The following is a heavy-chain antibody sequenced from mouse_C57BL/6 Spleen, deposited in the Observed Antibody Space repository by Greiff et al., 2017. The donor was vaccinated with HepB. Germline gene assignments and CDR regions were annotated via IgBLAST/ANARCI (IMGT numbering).Heavy chain of an antibody. J-gene: IGHJ1*03. CDR2: ISDGGSYT. V-gene: IGHV5-4*03. CDR3: AKRGDGSSHWYFDV. D-gene: IGHD1-1*01. Sequence: EVMLVESGGGLVKPGGSLKLSCAASGFTFSSYAMSWVRQTPEKRLEWVATISDGGSYTYYPDNVKGRFTISRDNAKNNLYLQMSHLKSEDTAMYYCAKRGDGSSHWYFDVWGTGTTVTVSS. CDR1: GFTFSSYA.